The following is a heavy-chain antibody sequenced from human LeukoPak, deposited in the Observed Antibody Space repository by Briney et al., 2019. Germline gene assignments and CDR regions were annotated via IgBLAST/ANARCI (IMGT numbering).Heavy chain of an antibody. D-gene: IGHD2-2*01. Sequence: SETLSLTCTVSGGSVSSSGYYWGWIRQPPGKGLEWIGNIYYSGSTYYNPSLKSRVTISVDTSKNHFSLKLNSVTAADTALYYCARLGYCSSASCGPLDYWGQGTLVTVSS. CDR2: IYYSGST. J-gene: IGHJ4*02. CDR3: ARLGYCSSASCGPLDY. V-gene: IGHV4-39*02. CDR1: GGSVSSSGYY.